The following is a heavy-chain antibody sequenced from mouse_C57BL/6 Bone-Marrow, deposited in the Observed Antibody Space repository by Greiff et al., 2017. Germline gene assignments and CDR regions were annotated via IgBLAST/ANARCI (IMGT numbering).Heavy chain of an antibody. CDR3: AGPYYSNDWYFDV. V-gene: IGHV1-55*01. CDR2: IYPGSGST. D-gene: IGHD2-5*01. J-gene: IGHJ1*03. Sequence: QVQLQQPGAELVKPGASVKMSCKASGYTFTSYWITWVKQRPGQGLEWIGDIYPGSGSTNYNEKFKSKATLTVDTSSITAYMQLSSLTSEDSAVYFCAGPYYSNDWYFDVWGTGTTVTVSS. CDR1: GYTFTSYW.